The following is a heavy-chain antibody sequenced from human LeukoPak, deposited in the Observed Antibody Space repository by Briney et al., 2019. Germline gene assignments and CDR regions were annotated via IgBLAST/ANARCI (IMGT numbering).Heavy chain of an antibody. Sequence: SQTLSLTCTVSGGSISSGGYYWSWIRQHPGKGLEWIGYIYYSGTTKYNPSLKSRGTISVDTSKNQFFLKLSSVTAADTAVYYCATDRVSSDSLDYWGQGILVTVSS. CDR2: IYYSGTT. CDR1: GGSISSGGYY. V-gene: IGHV4-31*03. J-gene: IGHJ4*02. D-gene: IGHD3-16*01. CDR3: ATDRVSSDSLDY.